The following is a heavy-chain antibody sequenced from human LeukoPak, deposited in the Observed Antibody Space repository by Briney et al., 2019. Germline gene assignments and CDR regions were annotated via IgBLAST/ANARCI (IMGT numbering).Heavy chain of an antibody. CDR2: ISGSGGST. CDR1: GFTFSSYA. CDR3: ARGRSVGATRSFDY. V-gene: IGHV3-23*01. J-gene: IGHJ4*02. Sequence: PGGSLRLSCAASGFTFSSYAMSWVRQAPGKGLEWVSAISGSGGSTCYTDSVKGRFTISRDNSKDTLYLQMNSLRAEDTAVYYCARGRSVGATRSFDYWGQGTLVTVSS. D-gene: IGHD1-26*01.